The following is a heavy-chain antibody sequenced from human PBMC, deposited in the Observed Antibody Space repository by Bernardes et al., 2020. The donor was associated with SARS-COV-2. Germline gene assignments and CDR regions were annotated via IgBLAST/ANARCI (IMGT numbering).Heavy chain of an antibody. CDR3: VKDSIRFLEWLSHFDY. D-gene: IGHD3-3*01. CDR2: ISSNGGST. Sequence: GGSLRLSCSASGFTFSSYAMHWVRQAPGKGLEYVSAISSNGGSTYYADSVKGRFTISRDNSKNTLYLQMSSLRAEDTAVYYCVKDSIRFLEWLSHFDYWGQGTLVTVSS. J-gene: IGHJ4*02. CDR1: GFTFSSYA. V-gene: IGHV3-64D*06.